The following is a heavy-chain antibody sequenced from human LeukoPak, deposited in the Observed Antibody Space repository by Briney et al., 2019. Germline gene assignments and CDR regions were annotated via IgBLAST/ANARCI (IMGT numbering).Heavy chain of an antibody. Sequence: SVKVSCKASGGTFSSYAISWVRQAPGQGLEWMGGIIPIFGTANYAQKFQGRVTITADESTSTAYMELSSLRSEDTAVYYCASSLRIAAAGSGYFQHWGQGTLVTVSS. J-gene: IGHJ1*01. CDR1: GGTFSSYA. V-gene: IGHV1-69*13. D-gene: IGHD6-13*01. CDR3: ASSLRIAAAGSGYFQH. CDR2: IIPIFGTA.